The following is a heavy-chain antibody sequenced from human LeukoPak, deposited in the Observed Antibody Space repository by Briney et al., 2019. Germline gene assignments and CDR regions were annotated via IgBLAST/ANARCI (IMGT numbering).Heavy chain of an antibody. V-gene: IGHV1-2*02. Sequence: ASVKVSCKASGYTFTGYYMHWVRQAPGQGLEWMGWINPNSGGTNYAQKFQGRVTMTRDTSISTAYMELSRLRSDDTAVYYCARDNLTTLNHFDYWGQGTLVTVSS. J-gene: IGHJ4*02. CDR1: GYTFTGYY. CDR2: INPNSGGT. D-gene: IGHD4-11*01. CDR3: ARDNLTTLNHFDY.